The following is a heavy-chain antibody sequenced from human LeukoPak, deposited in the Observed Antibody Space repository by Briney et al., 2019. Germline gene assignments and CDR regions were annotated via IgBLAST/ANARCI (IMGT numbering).Heavy chain of an antibody. D-gene: IGHD3-10*01. CDR3: AKGDPMTPGDY. CDR2: ISYDGSNK. CDR1: GFTFSNYG. J-gene: IGHJ4*02. V-gene: IGHV3-30*18. Sequence: GGSLRLSCAASGFTFSNYGMHWVRQAPGKGLEWVAVISYDGSNKYYADSVKGRFTISRDNSKNTLYLQMNSLRAEDTAVYYCAKGDPMTPGDYWGQGTLVTVSS.